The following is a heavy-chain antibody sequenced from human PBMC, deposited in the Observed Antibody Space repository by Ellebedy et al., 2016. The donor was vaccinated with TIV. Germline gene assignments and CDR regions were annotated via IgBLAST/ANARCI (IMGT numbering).Heavy chain of an antibody. CDR2: ISSSSSYI. CDR1: GFTFSSYS. Sequence: GGSLRLSXAASGFTFSSYSMNWVRQAPGKGLEWVSSISSSSSYIYYADSVKGRFTISRDNAKNSLYLQMNSLRTEDTALYYCAKEGKRWESGTMDVWGQGTTVTVSS. J-gene: IGHJ6*02. V-gene: IGHV3-21*04. CDR3: AKEGKRWESGTMDV. D-gene: IGHD1-1*01.